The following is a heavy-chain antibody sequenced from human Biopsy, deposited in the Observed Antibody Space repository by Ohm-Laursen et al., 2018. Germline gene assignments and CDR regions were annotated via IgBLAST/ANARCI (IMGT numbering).Heavy chain of an antibody. V-gene: IGHV4-4*08. CDR3: GNSTYTPSIKMRFTCSVGSSGRRSSKKMRLVTAADTAVYYCAKGRNDNGGMYFGS. D-gene: IGHD3-10*01. CDR2: ISSTGYT. J-gene: IGHJ4*02. Sequence: SETLSLTCTVSNGSIRNYYWSWIRQPPGKGLEWIGFISSTGYTSYIPSLKSRVTISVGLFRRQSSLKMRAVTAAGTAGHSRGNSTYTPSIKMRFTCSVGSSGRRSSKKMRLVTAADTAVYYCAKGRNDNGGMYFGSWGQGTLVTVSS. CDR1: NGSIRNYY.